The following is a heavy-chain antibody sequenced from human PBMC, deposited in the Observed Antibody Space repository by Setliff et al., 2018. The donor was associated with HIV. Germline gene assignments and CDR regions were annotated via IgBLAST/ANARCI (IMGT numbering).Heavy chain of an antibody. CDR3: ASRVYYYDSNNFLREEGFDP. Sequence: SETLSLTCTVSGVSISNYYWSWIRQAPGKGLEWIGEVNHSGHTKYHPSLKSRLTVSVNPSKNQFSLNLTSVTAADSAVYYCASRVYYYDSNNFLREEGFDPWGQGTLVTVSS. CDR1: GVSISNYY. CDR2: VNHSGHT. J-gene: IGHJ5*02. V-gene: IGHV4-34*01. D-gene: IGHD3-22*01.